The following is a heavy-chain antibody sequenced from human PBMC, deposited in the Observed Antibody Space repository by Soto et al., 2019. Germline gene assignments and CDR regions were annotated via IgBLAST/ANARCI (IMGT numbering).Heavy chain of an antibody. V-gene: IGHV3-74*01. CDR3: TRGASGYGNFDY. D-gene: IGHD5-12*01. Sequence: EVQLVESGGGVVQPGGSLSLSCAASGFSFSTWMHWVRQAPGKGLEWLSRINSDGSSISYADSVKGRFTVSRDNAKNTLYLKINSLTAEDTAVYYCTRGASGYGNFDYWGQGVLLTVSS. J-gene: IGHJ4*02. CDR1: GFSFSTW. CDR2: INSDGSSI.